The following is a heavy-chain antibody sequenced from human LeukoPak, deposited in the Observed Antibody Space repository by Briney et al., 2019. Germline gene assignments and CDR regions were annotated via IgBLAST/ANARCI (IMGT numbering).Heavy chain of an antibody. CDR1: GFTFSSYS. CDR3: ARYDSSGYYKYYFDY. Sequence: PGGSLRLSCAASGFTFSSYSMNWVRQAPGKGLEWVSSISSSSSYIYYADSVKGRFTISRDNAKNSLYLQMNSLRAEDTAVYYCARYDSSGYYKYYFDYWGQGTLVTVSS. V-gene: IGHV3-21*04. D-gene: IGHD3-22*01. CDR2: ISSSSSYI. J-gene: IGHJ4*02.